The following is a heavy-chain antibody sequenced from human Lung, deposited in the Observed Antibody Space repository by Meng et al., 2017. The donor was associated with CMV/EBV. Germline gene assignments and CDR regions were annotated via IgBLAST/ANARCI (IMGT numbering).Heavy chain of an antibody. Sequence: HVPAHESGPGRVKPSQTLSLTCTVSGGSISSGGYYWSWIRQHPGKGLEWIGYIHSSGSTYYNPSLRSRLTISVDTSKNQFSLKLSSVTAADTAVYYCARASYGSGSPLGESWFDPWGQGTLVTVSS. D-gene: IGHD3-10*01. CDR1: GGSISSGGYY. CDR2: IHSSGST. V-gene: IGHV4-31*03. CDR3: ARASYGSGSPLGESWFDP. J-gene: IGHJ5*02.